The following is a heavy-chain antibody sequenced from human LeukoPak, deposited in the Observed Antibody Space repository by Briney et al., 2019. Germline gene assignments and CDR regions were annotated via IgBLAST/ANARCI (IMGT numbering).Heavy chain of an antibody. Sequence: PGGSLRLSCEASGFTFSSYSMNWVRQAPGKGLEWISYISTSTTTIYYANSVKGRFTISRDNAKNSLYLQMNSLRADDTAVYYCARDNWELLYSVPFDYWGQGTLVTVSS. CDR1: GFTFSSYS. CDR2: ISTSTTTI. J-gene: IGHJ4*02. CDR3: ARDNWELLYSVPFDY. D-gene: IGHD3-10*01. V-gene: IGHV3-48*04.